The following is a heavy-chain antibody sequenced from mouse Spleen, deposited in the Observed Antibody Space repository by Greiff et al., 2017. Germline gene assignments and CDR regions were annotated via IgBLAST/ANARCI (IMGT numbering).Heavy chain of an antibody. Sequence: EVQRVESEGGLVQPGSSMKLSCTASGFTFSDYYMAWVRQVPEKGLEWVANINYDGSSTYYLDSLKSRFIISRDNAKNILYLQMSSLKSEDTATYYCAREGPIYDGYLDYWGQGTTLTVSS. J-gene: IGHJ2*01. CDR3: AREGPIYDGYLDY. CDR2: INYDGSST. V-gene: IGHV5-16*01. CDR1: GFTFSDYY. D-gene: IGHD2-3*01.